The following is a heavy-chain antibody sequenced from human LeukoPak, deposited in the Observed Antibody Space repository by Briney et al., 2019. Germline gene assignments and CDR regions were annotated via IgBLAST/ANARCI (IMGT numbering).Heavy chain of an antibody. J-gene: IGHJ4*02. CDR2: IYYSGST. CDR1: GGSISSYY. Sequence: SETLSLTCTVSGGSISSYYWSWIRQPPGKGLEWIGYIYYSGSTNYNPSLKSRVTISVDTSKNQFSLKLSSVTAADAAVYYCARGTYYYGSGSYYTEWGQGTLVTVSS. D-gene: IGHD3-10*01. V-gene: IGHV4-59*08. CDR3: ARGTYYYGSGSYYTE.